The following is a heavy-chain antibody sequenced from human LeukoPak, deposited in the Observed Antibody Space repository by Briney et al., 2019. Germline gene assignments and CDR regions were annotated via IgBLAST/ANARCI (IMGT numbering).Heavy chain of an antibody. J-gene: IGHJ4*02. CDR3: ARVTSRDPLHY. CDR2: IDQDGSDK. V-gene: IGHV3-7*03. D-gene: IGHD2-21*02. Sequence: GGSLRLSCAASRFTFSNYWMSWVRQAPGKGLEWVASIDQDGSDKFSVDSVKGRFTISRDNAKNSLYLQMNSLRAEDTAFYYCARVTSRDPLHYWGQGTLVTVSS. CDR1: RFTFSNYW.